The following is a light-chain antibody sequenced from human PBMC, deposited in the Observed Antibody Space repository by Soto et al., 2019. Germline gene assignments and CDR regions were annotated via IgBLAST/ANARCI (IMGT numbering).Light chain of an antibody. CDR1: QGVTTN. CDR3: QQYGTSPRWT. J-gene: IGKJ1*01. Sequence: EIVMTQSPASLSVSPGERVTLSCRAGQGVTTNFAWYQQKSGQAPRLLIYGASNRATGIPDRFSGSGSGTDFTLTISRLDPEDFAVYFCQQYGTSPRWTFGQGTKVDI. CDR2: GAS. V-gene: IGKV3D-15*01.